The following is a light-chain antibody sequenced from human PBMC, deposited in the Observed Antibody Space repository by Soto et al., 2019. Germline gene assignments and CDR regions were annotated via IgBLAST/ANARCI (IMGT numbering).Light chain of an antibody. V-gene: IGLV2-23*01. CDR3: CSYAGSSSLYV. CDR1: SSDVGSYNL. Sequence: QSALTQPASVSGSPGQSITISCTGTSSDVGSYNLVSWYQQHPGKAPKLMIYEGSKRPSGVSNRFSGSKSGYTASLTISGLQAEDEADYYCCSYAGSSSLYVVGTGTKLTVL. CDR2: EGS. J-gene: IGLJ1*01.